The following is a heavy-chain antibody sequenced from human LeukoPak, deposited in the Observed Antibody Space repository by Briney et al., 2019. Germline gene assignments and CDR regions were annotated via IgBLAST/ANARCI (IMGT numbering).Heavy chain of an antibody. CDR3: ARASQQLPRDWFDP. J-gene: IGHJ5*02. D-gene: IGHD6-13*01. V-gene: IGHV1-18*01. CDR2: ISGYNGNT. Sequence: ASVKVSCKASGYTFISSGISWVRQAPGQGLEWMGWISGYNGNTNYAQKFQGRVTMTTDTSTSTAYMELRSLRSDDTAVYYCARASQQLPRDWFDPWGQGTLVTVSS. CDR1: GYTFISSG.